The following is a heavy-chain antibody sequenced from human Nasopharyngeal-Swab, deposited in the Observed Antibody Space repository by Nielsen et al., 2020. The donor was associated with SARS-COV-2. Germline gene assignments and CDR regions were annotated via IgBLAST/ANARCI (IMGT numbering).Heavy chain of an antibody. CDR3: AKEIAVVGPGEL. CDR2: INTSGGST. V-gene: IGHV1-46*01. CDR1: GYPFTSYY. D-gene: IGHD6-19*01. J-gene: IGHJ4*02. Sequence: ASVKVSCKASGYPFTSYYMHWVRQAPGQGLEWMGTINTSGGSTTYAQKFQGRATMTRDTSTSTVYMEVSSLRSEDTAVYYCAKEIAVVGPGELWGQGTLVTVSS.